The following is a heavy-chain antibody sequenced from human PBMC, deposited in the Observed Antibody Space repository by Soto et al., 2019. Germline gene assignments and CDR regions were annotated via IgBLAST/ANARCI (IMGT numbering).Heavy chain of an antibody. CDR2: MNPNSGST. CDR1: GYTFTSYD. Sequence: ASVKVSCKASGYTFTSYDINWVRQATGQGLEWMGWMNPNSGSTGYAQKFQGRVTITRDESTSTAYMELSSLRSEDTAVYYCARGPMDYYGSGSYYNDVYYYYGMDVWGQGTTVTVSS. CDR3: ARGPMDYYGSGSYYNDVYYYYGMDV. V-gene: IGHV1-8*01. D-gene: IGHD3-10*01. J-gene: IGHJ6*02.